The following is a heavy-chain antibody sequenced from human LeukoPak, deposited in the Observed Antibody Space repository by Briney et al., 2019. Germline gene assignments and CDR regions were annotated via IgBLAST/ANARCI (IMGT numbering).Heavy chain of an antibody. CDR3: ARDILATSIAAPYY. Sequence: PSQTLSLTCTVSGGSISSGTYYWSWIRQPAGKGLEWIGRIYTSGSTKYNPSLKSRVTISVDTSKNQFSLRLSSVNAADTAVYYCARDILATSIAAPYYWGQGTLVTVSS. V-gene: IGHV4-61*02. CDR1: GGSISSGTYY. CDR2: IYTSGST. D-gene: IGHD6-13*01. J-gene: IGHJ4*02.